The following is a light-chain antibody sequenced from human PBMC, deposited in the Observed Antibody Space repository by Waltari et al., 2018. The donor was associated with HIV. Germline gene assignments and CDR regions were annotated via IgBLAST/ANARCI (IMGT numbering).Light chain of an antibody. CDR3: MQALQTPLT. Sequence: DIVLTQSPLYLAVTPGEPASISCRSSQSLLHSNGYNCLDWYLQKPGQSPQLLIFLGANRASGVPDRFSGSGSGTEFILKISRVEAEDVGHYYCMQALQTPLTFGGGTKVEIK. CDR1: QSLLHSNGYNC. CDR2: LGA. V-gene: IGKV2-28*01. J-gene: IGKJ4*01.